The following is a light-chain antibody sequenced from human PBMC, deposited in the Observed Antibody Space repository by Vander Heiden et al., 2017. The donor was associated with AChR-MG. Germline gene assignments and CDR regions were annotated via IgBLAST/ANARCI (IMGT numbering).Light chain of an antibody. CDR3: RQYYSYPRT. CDR2: AAS. Sequence: AIRITQSPSPLSASTGDRATIPCRASQGISSYLAWYQQNPGKAPRLLIYAASIVQSGVPSRFSGGGAGTKFTLTISCLQSEDFATYYCRQYYSYPRTFGQGTKVEIK. CDR1: QGISSY. V-gene: IGKV1-8*01. J-gene: IGKJ1*01.